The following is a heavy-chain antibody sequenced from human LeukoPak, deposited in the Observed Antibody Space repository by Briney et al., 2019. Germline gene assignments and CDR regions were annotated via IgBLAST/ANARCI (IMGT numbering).Heavy chain of an antibody. CDR2: IIPIFGTA. V-gene: IGHV1-69*13. CDR3: ARGQADYYDSSGYHWAFDI. Sequence: ASVKVSCKASGGTFSSYAISWVRQAPGQGLEWMGGIIPIFGTANYAQKFQGRVTITADESTSTAYMELSSLRSEDTAVYYCARGQADYYDSSGYHWAFDIWGQGTMVTVSS. J-gene: IGHJ3*02. D-gene: IGHD3-22*01. CDR1: GGTFSSYA.